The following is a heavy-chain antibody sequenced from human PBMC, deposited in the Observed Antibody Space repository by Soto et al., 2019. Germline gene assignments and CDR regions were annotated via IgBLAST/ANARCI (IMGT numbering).Heavy chain of an antibody. J-gene: IGHJ4*02. CDR2: IIPIDGST. Sequence: QVQLVQSGAEVKKPGSSVKVSCTTSGGTISSFGMNWVRQAPGQGLEWMGGIIPIDGSTKYAEKFQGRVTISADASTSTVYMDLGSLRSEDTAVYYCARSFTKSRQGGVAFDYWGQGTLLTVSP. D-gene: IGHD3-3*01. CDR1: GGTISSFG. CDR3: ARSFTKSRQGGVAFDY. V-gene: IGHV1-69*01.